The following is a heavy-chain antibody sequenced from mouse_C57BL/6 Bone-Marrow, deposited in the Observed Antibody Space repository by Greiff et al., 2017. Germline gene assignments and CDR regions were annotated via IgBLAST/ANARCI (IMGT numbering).Heavy chain of an antibody. V-gene: IGHV1-74*01. CDR1: GYTFTSYW. CDR2: IHPSDSDT. CDR3: ATYYYGSSSRAMDY. J-gene: IGHJ4*01. D-gene: IGHD1-1*01. Sequence: VQLKESGAELVKPGASVKVSCKASGYTFTSYWMHWVKQRPGQGLEWIGRIHPSDSDTNYNQKFKGKATLTVDKSSSTAYMQLSSLTSEDSAVYYCATYYYGSSSRAMDYWGQGTSVTVSS.